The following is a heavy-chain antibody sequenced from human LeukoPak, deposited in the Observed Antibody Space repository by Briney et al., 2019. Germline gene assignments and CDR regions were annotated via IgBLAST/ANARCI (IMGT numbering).Heavy chain of an antibody. D-gene: IGHD3-3*01. J-gene: IGHJ6*02. CDR3: ARCDFSAPYYYYGMDV. V-gene: IGHV1-18*01. Sequence: ASVKVSCKASGYTFTSYGISWVRLAPGQGLEWMGWISAYNGNTNYAQKLQGRVTMTTDTSTSTAYMELRSLRSDDTAVYYCARCDFSAPYYYYGMDVWGQGTTVTVSS. CDR2: ISAYNGNT. CDR1: GYTFTSYG.